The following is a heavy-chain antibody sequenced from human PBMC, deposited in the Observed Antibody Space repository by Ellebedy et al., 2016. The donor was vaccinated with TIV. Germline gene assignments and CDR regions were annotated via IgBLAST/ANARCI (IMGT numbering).Heavy chain of an antibody. CDR3: ARDNSDYGGNSGVSYFDY. CDR1: GGSISSGGYY. CDR2: IYYSGST. V-gene: IGHV4-31*03. J-gene: IGHJ4*02. D-gene: IGHD4-23*01. Sequence: SETLSLXXTVSGGSISSGGYYWSWIRQHPGKGLEWIGYIYYSGSTYYNPSLKSRVTISVDTAKNQFSLKLSSVTAADTAVYYCARDNSDYGGNSGVSYFDYWGQGTLVTVSS.